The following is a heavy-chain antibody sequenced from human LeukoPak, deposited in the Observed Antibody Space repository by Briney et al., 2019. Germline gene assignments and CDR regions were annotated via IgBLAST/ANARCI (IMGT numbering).Heavy chain of an antibody. V-gene: IGHV4-34*01. CDR1: GGSFSGYY. J-gene: IGHJ4*02. Sequence: ASETLSLTCAVYGGSFSGYYWSWIRQPPGKGLEWIGEINHSGSTNYNPSLKSRVTISVDTSKNQFSLKLSSVTAADTAVYYCARDLEDSSGWYRWDYWGQGTLVTVSS. CDR2: INHSGST. CDR3: ARDLEDSSGWYRWDY. D-gene: IGHD6-19*01.